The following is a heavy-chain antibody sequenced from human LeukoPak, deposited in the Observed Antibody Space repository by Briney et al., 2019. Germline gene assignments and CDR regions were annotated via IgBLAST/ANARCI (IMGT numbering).Heavy chain of an antibody. J-gene: IGHJ4*02. D-gene: IGHD3-3*01. CDR2: ISDSGGST. Sequence: GGSLRLSCAASGFTFSSYAMSWVRQAPGKGLEWVSAISDSGGSTYYADSVKGRFTISRDNSKNTLYLQMNSLRAEDTALYYCAKDIGGYDFWSGPDWGQGTLVTVSS. CDR1: GFTFSSYA. CDR3: AKDIGGYDFWSGPD. V-gene: IGHV3-23*01.